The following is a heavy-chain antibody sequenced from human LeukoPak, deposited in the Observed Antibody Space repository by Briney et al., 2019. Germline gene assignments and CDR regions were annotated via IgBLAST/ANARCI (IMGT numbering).Heavy chain of an antibody. CDR3: ATNTPELRFLEWLLPFDY. J-gene: IGHJ4*02. CDR2: FDPEDGET. CDR1: GYTFTSYA. V-gene: IGHV1-24*01. D-gene: IGHD3-3*01. Sequence: ASVKVSCKASGYTFTSYAMNWVRQAPGQGLEWMGGFDPEDGETIYAQKFQGRVTMTEDTSTDTAYMELSSLRSEDTAVYYCATNTPELRFLEWLLPFDYWGQGTLVTVSS.